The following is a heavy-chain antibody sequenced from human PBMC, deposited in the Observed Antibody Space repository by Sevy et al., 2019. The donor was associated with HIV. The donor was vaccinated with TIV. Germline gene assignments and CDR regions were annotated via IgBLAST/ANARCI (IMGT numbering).Heavy chain of an antibody. CDR1: GFTFNTYS. D-gene: IGHD2-21*01. CDR3: ARCPGHYSIDY. CDR2: IGTAAGVT. V-gene: IGHV3-48*02. J-gene: IGHJ4*02. Sequence: GGSLRLTCAASGFTFNTYSLIWVRQTPGKGLGWLSFIGTAAGVTYYAESVKGRFTISRYNAKNSLYLQMNSLRDEDTAVYYCARCPGHYSIDYWGQGTLVTVSS.